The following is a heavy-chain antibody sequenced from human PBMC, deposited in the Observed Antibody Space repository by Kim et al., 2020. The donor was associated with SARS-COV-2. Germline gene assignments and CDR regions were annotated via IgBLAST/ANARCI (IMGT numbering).Heavy chain of an antibody. J-gene: IGHJ3*02. CDR3: ARDPRDGAFDI. CDR2: IYYSGST. CDR1: GGSISSGGYY. V-gene: IGHV4-31*03. Sequence: SETLSLTCTVSGGSISSGGYYWSWIRQHPGKGLEWIGYIYYSGSTYYNPSLKSRVTISVDTSKNQFSLKLSSVTAADTAVYYCARDPRDGAFDIWGQGTMVTVSS.